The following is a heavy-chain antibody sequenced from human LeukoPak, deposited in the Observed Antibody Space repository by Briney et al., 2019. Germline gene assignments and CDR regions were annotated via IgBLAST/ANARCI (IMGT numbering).Heavy chain of an antibody. CDR1: GFTISNYW. J-gene: IGHJ5*02. CDR2: IHPDGSIT. D-gene: IGHD5-12*01. Sequence: TGGSLRLSCVGSGFTISNYWMHWIRQAPGTGLVWVSRIHPDGSITTYADSVKGRFTISRDNAKNTLYLQMNSLRAEDTAVYYCAPQQTYSPYNWFDLWGQGTLVTVSS. V-gene: IGHV3-74*03. CDR3: APQQTYSPYNWFDL.